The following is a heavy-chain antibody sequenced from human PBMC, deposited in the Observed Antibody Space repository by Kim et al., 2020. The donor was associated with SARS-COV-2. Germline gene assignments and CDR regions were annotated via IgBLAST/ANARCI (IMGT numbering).Heavy chain of an antibody. J-gene: IGHJ4*02. CDR1: GFTASNYW. Sequence: GGSLRLSCAVSGFTASNYWMSWVRQAPGKGLEWVAMIKKDGTEPYYVDSVGGRFTISRDNARSSLLLQMNSLRAEDTAMYYCASLDTYRHASWSHSSAPNPSSVGGQGTQVTVSS. D-gene: IGHD3-3*01. CDR2: IKKDGTEP. CDR3: ASLDTYRHASWSHSSAPNPSSV. V-gene: IGHV3-7*01.